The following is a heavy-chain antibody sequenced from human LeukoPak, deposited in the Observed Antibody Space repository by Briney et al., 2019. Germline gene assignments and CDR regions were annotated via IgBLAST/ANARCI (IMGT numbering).Heavy chain of an antibody. V-gene: IGHV1-18*01. J-gene: IGHJ4*02. CDR3: ARDSGSYFPLEILFDY. CDR2: ISAYNGNT. D-gene: IGHD1-26*01. Sequence: ASVKVSCKASGYTFTSYGISWVRQAPGQGLEWMGWISAYNGNTNYAQKLQGRVTMTTDTPTSTAYMELRSLRSDDTAVYYCARDSGSYFPLEILFDYWGQGTLVTVSS. CDR1: GYTFTSYG.